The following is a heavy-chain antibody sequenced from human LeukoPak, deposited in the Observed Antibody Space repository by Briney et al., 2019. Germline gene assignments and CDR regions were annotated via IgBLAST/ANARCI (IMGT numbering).Heavy chain of an antibody. V-gene: IGHV1-18*01. CDR1: GYTFTSYG. Sequence: ASVKVSCKASGYTFTSYGISWVRQAPGQGLEWMGWISAYNGNTNYAQKLQGRVTMTTDTSTSTAYMELRSLRSDDTAVYYCARAGANGIEAAGSLRYWGQGTLVTVSS. CDR3: ARAGANGIEAAGSLRY. D-gene: IGHD6-13*01. J-gene: IGHJ4*02. CDR2: ISAYNGNT.